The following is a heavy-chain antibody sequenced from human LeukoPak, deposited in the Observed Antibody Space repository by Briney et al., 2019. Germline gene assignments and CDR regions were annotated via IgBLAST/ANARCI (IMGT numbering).Heavy chain of an antibody. CDR2: INPNSGGT. CDR1: GYTFTGYY. CDR3: ARDRGYCSGGSCRRETGTAGY. Sequence: ASVKVSCKASGYTFTGYYMHWVRQAPGQGLEWMGWINPNSGGTNYAQKFQGRVTMTRDTSISTAYMELSRPRSDDTAVYYCARDRGYCSGGSCRRETGTAGYWGQGTLVTVSS. J-gene: IGHJ4*02. V-gene: IGHV1-2*02. D-gene: IGHD2-15*01.